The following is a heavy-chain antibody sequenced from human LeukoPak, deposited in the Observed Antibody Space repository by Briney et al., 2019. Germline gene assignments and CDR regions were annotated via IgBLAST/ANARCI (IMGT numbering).Heavy chain of an antibody. CDR1: GGSISSGGYY. CDR3: ARVIGGGSSWYFDY. Sequence: PSETLSLTCTVSGGSISSGGYYWSWIRQHPGKGLEWIVYIYYSGSTYYNPSLKSRVTISVDTSKNQFSLKLSSVTAADTAVYYCARVIGGGSSWYFDYWGQGTLVTVSS. D-gene: IGHD6-13*01. V-gene: IGHV4-31*03. J-gene: IGHJ4*02. CDR2: IYYSGST.